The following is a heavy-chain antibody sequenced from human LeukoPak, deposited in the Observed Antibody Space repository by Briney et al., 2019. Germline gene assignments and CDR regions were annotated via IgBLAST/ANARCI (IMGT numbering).Heavy chain of an antibody. D-gene: IGHD3-3*01. J-gene: IGHJ4*02. CDR3: ARWDPFWSGPSDY. CDR1: GFTSTDYY. V-gene: IGHV3-11*04. CDR2: IISSGSTI. Sequence: GGSLRLSCAPSGFTSTDYYTSWIRQAPAKGLEWGSYIISSGSTIYYADSVKGRFTISRDNAKNSLYLQMNSLRAEDTAVYYCARWDPFWSGPSDYWGQGTLVTVSS.